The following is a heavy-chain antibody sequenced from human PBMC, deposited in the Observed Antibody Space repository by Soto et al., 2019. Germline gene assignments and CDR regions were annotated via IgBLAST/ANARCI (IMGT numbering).Heavy chain of an antibody. D-gene: IGHD2-15*01. CDR3: ATTYCSGGYCFYSEY. J-gene: IGHJ4*02. V-gene: IGHV3-21*01. Sequence: PGGSLRLSCAASGITFRSYSMSWVRQAPGKGLEWVASITSDSSDIYYEDSVKGRFTISRDNGENSLYLQMTSLGAEDTGVYYCATTYCSGGYCFYSEYWGQGVLVTVSS. CDR2: ITSDSSDI. CDR1: GITFRSYS.